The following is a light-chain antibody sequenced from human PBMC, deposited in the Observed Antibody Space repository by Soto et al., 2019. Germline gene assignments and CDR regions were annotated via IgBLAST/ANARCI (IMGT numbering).Light chain of an antibody. CDR1: QSVDIN. J-gene: IGKJ3*01. Sequence: PGERVTLSCRASQSVDINLAWYQQKPGQAPRLLIYGASTRATGIPDRFSGSGSGTDFTLTISRLEPEDFAVYYCHQYGSSPRTFGPGTKVDIK. CDR2: GAS. V-gene: IGKV3-20*01. CDR3: HQYGSSPRT.